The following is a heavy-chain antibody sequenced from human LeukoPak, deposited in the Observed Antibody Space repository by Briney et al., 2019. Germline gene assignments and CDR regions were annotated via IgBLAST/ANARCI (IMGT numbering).Heavy chain of an antibody. Sequence: GGSLRLSCAASGFTFSSYSMNWVRQAPGKGLEWVSSISSSSSYIYYADSVKGRFTISRDNAKNSLYLQMNSLRAEDTAVYYCARAGSSGWYAGLGYWGQGTLVTVSS. CDR3: ARAGSSGWYAGLGY. D-gene: IGHD6-19*01. CDR1: GFTFSSYS. V-gene: IGHV3-21*01. CDR2: ISSSSSYI. J-gene: IGHJ4*02.